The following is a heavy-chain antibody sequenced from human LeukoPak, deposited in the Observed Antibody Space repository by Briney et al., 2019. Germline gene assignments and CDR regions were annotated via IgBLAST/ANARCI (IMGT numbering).Heavy chain of an antibody. CDR1: GFTFRSYR. CDR2: IKQDGSEK. CDR3: ARDYSDYGYFDL. J-gene: IGHJ2*01. D-gene: IGHD4-11*01. Sequence: PGGSLRLSCAASGFTFRSYRMSWVRQAPGKGPEWVANIKQDGSEKYYVDSVKGRFTISRDNAKNSLHLQMNSLRAEDTAVYYCARDYSDYGYFDLWGRGTLVTVSS. V-gene: IGHV3-7*01.